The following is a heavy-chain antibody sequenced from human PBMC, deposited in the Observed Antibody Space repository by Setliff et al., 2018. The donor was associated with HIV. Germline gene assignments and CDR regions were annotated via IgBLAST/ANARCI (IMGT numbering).Heavy chain of an antibody. Sequence: PGGSLRLSCAASRFDFNNYWMCWVRQAPGKGLEWVAFIRYDGNNENYADSVKGRFTISRDNSKNTLYLQMNSLRAEDTAVYYCGKDRYDNYVWGSYHGPDFWGQGTLVTVSS. D-gene: IGHD3-16*01. CDR3: GKDRYDNYVWGSYHGPDF. J-gene: IGHJ4*02. V-gene: IGHV3-30*02. CDR1: RFDFNNYW. CDR2: IRYDGNNE.